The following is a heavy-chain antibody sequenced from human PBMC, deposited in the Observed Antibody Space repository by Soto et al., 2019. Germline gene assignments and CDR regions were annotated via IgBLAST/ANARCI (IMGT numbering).Heavy chain of an antibody. Sequence: ASVKVSCKASGYTFTGYYMHWVRQAPGQGLEWMGWINPNSGGTNYAQKFQGWVTMTRDTSISTAYMELSRLRSDDTAVYYCARDRAHYDFWSGYYTSYYYYGMDVWGQGTKVTVSS. D-gene: IGHD3-3*01. J-gene: IGHJ6*02. CDR2: INPNSGGT. CDR1: GYTFTGYY. V-gene: IGHV1-2*04. CDR3: ARDRAHYDFWSGYYTSYYYYGMDV.